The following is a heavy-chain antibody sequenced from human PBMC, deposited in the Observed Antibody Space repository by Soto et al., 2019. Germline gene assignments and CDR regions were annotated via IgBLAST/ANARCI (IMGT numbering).Heavy chain of an antibody. Sequence: QVQLVESGGGVVQPGRSLRLSCAASGFTFSSYGMHWVRQAPGKGLEWVAVISYDGSNKYYADSVKGRLTISRDNSKNTLFLQVNSLRVEDTAVSSCATDARIATAKGALYNWFDPWGQGTLVSVSS. CDR3: ATDARIATAKGALYNWFDP. CDR1: GFTFSSYG. V-gene: IGHV3-30*03. D-gene: IGHD6-13*01. J-gene: IGHJ5*02. CDR2: ISYDGSNK.